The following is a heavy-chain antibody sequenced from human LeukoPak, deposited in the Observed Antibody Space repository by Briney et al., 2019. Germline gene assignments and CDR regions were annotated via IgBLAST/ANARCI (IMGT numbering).Heavy chain of an antibody. J-gene: IGHJ4*02. Sequence: ASVKVSCKVSGYTLTELSIHWVRQAPGKGLEWMGGFDPEDGETIYAQKFQGRVTMTEDTSTDTAYMELSSLRSEDTAVYYCATVAIRDTLRYFDWLFEIDYWGQGTLVTVSS. CDR2: FDPEDGET. CDR1: GYTLTELS. D-gene: IGHD3-9*01. CDR3: ATVAIRDTLRYFDWLFEIDY. V-gene: IGHV1-24*01.